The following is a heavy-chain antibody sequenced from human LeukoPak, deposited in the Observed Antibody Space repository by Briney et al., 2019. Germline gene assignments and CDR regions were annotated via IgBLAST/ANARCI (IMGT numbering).Heavy chain of an antibody. CDR1: RFTFSNYW. V-gene: IGHV3-7*01. J-gene: IGHJ4*02. D-gene: IGHD2-21*02. Sequence: GGSLRLSCVASRFTFSNYWMSWVRQAPGQGLEWVANINQDGSKKVYADSMKGRFTISRDNAKESLYLQLNSLRADDTAVYYCAKWGPHCVGDYCPALDSWGQGTLVTVSS. CDR2: INQDGSKK. CDR3: AKWGPHCVGDYCPALDS.